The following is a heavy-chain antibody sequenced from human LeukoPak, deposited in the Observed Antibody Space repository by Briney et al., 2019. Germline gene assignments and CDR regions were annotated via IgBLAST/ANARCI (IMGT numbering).Heavy chain of an antibody. CDR2: ISSSSSTI. D-gene: IGHD3-9*01. CDR3: ARGGHFDWLPLFDH. J-gene: IGHJ4*02. V-gene: IGHV3-48*01. CDR1: GFTFSSYS. Sequence: PGGSLRLSCAASGFTFSSYSMNWVRQAPGKGLEWVSYISSSSSTIYYADSVKGRFTISRDNAKNSLYLQMNSLRAEDTAVYYCARGGHFDWLPLFDHWGQGTLVTVSS.